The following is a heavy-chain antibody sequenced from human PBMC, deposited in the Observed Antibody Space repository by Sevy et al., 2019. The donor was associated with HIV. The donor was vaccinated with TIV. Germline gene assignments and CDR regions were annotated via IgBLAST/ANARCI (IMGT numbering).Heavy chain of an antibody. D-gene: IGHD2-2*01. CDR3: TTESRPRYCSSTSCFTRSY. Sequence: GGSLRLSCAASGFTFSNAWMSWVRQAPGKGLEWVGRIKSKTDGGTTDYAAPVKGRFTISRDDSKNTLYLQMNSLKTEDTAVYYCTTESRPRYCSSTSCFTRSYWGQGTLVTVSS. CDR1: GFTFSNAW. J-gene: IGHJ4*02. CDR2: IKSKTDGGTT. V-gene: IGHV3-15*01.